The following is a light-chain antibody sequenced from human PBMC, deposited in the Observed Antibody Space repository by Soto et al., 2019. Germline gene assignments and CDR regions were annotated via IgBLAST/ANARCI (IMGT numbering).Light chain of an antibody. V-gene: IGKV3-20*01. CDR1: QSVSSTY. CDR2: GAS. CDR3: QQRAGSSS. Sequence: ENVLTQSPGALSLSPGERATLSCRASQSVSSTYLAWYQQKPGQAPRLLIYGASNRATGIPARFSGSGSGTDFTLTISSLEPEDFAVHYCQQRAGSSSFGQGTRLEIK. J-gene: IGKJ5*01.